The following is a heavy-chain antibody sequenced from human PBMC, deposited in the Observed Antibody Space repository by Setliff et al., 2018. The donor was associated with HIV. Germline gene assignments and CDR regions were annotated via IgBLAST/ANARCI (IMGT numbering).Heavy chain of an antibody. Sequence: ASVKVSCKASGYTFTSDYINWVRQAPGQGLDWMGRIIPILGVANYAQGFQGKVTITANKSTSTAYMELTSLRFDDTAMYYCVRGVQSPPHYSYYYMDVWGEGTMVTVSS. CDR3: VRGVQSPPHYSYYYMDV. D-gene: IGHD3-3*01. CDR1: GYTFTSDY. J-gene: IGHJ6*03. CDR2: IIPILGVA. V-gene: IGHV1-69*04.